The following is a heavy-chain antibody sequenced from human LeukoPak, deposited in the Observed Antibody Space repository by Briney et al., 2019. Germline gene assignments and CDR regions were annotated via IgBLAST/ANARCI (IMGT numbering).Heavy chain of an antibody. Sequence: SGPTLVNPTQTLTLTCTFSGFSLSTSVVGVGWIRQPPGKALEWLALIYWDDDKRYSPSLKSRLTITKDTSKTQVVLTMTNMDPVDTATYFCAPRANYGDYGFIDYWGQGTLVTVSS. D-gene: IGHD4-17*01. CDR2: IYWDDDK. CDR1: GFSLSTSVVG. J-gene: IGHJ4*02. V-gene: IGHV2-5*02. CDR3: APRANYGDYGFIDY.